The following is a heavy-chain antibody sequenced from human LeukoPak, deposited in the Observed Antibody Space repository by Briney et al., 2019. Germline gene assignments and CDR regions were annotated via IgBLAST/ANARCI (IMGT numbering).Heavy chain of an antibody. CDR1: GXSVTSTNW. V-gene: IGHV4-4*02. CDR3: AREGGFFRPLDY. D-gene: IGHD3-3*01. CDR2: VRLDGKT. Sequence: SGTLSLTCGVSGXSVTSTNWWTWVCQPPGKGLEWIGEVRLDGKTHYNPSLQSRLTILVSLSENHISLRLTSVTAADTAVYYCAREGGFFRPLDYSGQGTLVTVSS. J-gene: IGHJ4*02.